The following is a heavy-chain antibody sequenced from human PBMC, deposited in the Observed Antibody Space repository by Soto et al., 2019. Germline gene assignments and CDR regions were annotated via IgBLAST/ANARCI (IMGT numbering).Heavy chain of an antibody. CDR3: ARDRYYKYYYDSSGPAEYFQH. CDR1: GYTFTSYG. CDR2: ISAYNGNT. J-gene: IGHJ1*01. V-gene: IGHV1-18*04. D-gene: IGHD3-22*01. Sequence: GASVKVSCKASGYTFTSYGISWVRQAPGQGLEWMGWISAYNGNTNYAQKLQGRVTMTTDTSTSTAYMELRSLRSDDTAVYYCARDRYYKYYYDSSGPAEYFQHWGQGTLVTVSS.